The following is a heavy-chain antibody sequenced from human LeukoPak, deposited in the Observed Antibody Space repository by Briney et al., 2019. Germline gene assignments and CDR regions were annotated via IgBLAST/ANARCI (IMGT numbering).Heavy chain of an antibody. CDR1: GGTFSSYA. J-gene: IGHJ4*02. Sequence: ASVKVSCKASGGTFSSYAISWVRQAPGQGLEWMGGIIPIFGTANYAQKFQGRVTITADKSTSTAYMELSSLRSEDTAVYYCASYYCDSSGYYYPIDYWGQGTLVTVSS. CDR3: ASYYCDSSGYYYPIDY. V-gene: IGHV1-69*06. D-gene: IGHD3-22*01. CDR2: IIPIFGTA.